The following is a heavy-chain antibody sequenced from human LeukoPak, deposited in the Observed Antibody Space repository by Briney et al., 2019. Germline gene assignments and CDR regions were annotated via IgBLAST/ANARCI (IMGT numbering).Heavy chain of an antibody. CDR1: GFTFSSYA. Sequence: GGSLRLSCAASGFTFSSYAMIWVRQAPERGLQWVSGISGSGTYYADFAKGRFTISRDNSKNTLYLQMNSLRAEDTATYYCARDPNGDYIGAFDMWGQGTMVTVS. J-gene: IGHJ3*02. CDR3: ARDPNGDYIGAFDM. CDR2: ISGSGT. D-gene: IGHD4-17*01. V-gene: IGHV3-23*01.